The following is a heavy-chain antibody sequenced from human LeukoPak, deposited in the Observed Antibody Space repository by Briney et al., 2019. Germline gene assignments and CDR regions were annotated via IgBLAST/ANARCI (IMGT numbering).Heavy chain of an antibody. D-gene: IGHD4-17*01. CDR1: GFTFSSYA. Sequence: GGSLRLSCAVSGFTFSSYAMSWVRQAPWKGLEWVSAISGSGGSTYYVDSVKGRFTISRDNSKNTLYLQMNSLRPEDTAVYYCAKDRKTTVTTVYFQHWGQGTLVTVSS. V-gene: IGHV3-23*01. CDR2: ISGSGGST. J-gene: IGHJ1*01. CDR3: AKDRKTTVTTVYFQH.